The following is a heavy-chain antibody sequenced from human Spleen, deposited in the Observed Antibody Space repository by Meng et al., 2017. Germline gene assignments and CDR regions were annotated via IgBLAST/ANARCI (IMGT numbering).Heavy chain of an antibody. J-gene: IGHJ6*02. V-gene: IGHV1-8*02. CDR2: MNPSSGNT. CDR3: ARGSYLGHYYYAMDV. CDR1: GYTFTSYG. Sequence: ASVKVSCKASGYTFTSYGISWVRQAPGQGLEWMGWMNPSSGNTGYAQKFQGRVTMTRDTSISTAYMELSSLRSDDTAVYYCARGSYLGHYYYAMDVWGQGTTVTVSS. D-gene: IGHD5-18*01.